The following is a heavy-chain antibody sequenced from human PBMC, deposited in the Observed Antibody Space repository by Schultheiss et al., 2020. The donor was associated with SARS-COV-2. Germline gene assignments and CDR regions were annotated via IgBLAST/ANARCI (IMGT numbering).Heavy chain of an antibody. CDR2: ISSSSSYT. CDR3: TSVLH. J-gene: IGHJ4*02. Sequence: GGSLRLSCAASGFSFSDYHMSWIRQAPGKGLEWVSYISSSSSYTNHADSLYLQMNSLRAEDTGMYYCTSVLHWGQGSLVTVSS. V-gene: IGHV3-11*03. CDR1: GFSFSDYH.